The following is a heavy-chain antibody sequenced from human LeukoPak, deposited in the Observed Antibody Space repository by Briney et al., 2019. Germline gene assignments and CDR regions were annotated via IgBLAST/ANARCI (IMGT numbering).Heavy chain of an antibody. CDR2: ISHSGMTV. CDR1: GFTFSDYY. Sequence: PGGSLRLSCAASGFTFSDYYMSWIRQAPGKGLEWVSYISHSGMTVYNADSVKGRFTISRDNSKNTLYLQMNSLRAEDTAVYYCAKQDSSGWYDFPDWGQGTLVTVSS. V-gene: IGHV3-11*01. J-gene: IGHJ4*02. D-gene: IGHD6-19*01. CDR3: AKQDSSGWYDFPD.